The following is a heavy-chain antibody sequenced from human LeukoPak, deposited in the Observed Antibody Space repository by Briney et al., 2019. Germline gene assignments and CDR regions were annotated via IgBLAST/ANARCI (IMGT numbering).Heavy chain of an antibody. J-gene: IGHJ4*02. Sequence: SETLSLTCAVYGGSFSGYYWSWIRQPPGKGLEWIGEINHSGSTNYNPSLKSRVTISVDTSKNQFSLKLSSVTAADTAVYYCAREGSGSSSGLDYWGQGTLVTVSS. CDR3: AREGSGSSSGLDY. D-gene: IGHD6-6*01. V-gene: IGHV4-34*01. CDR1: GGSFSGYY. CDR2: INHSGST.